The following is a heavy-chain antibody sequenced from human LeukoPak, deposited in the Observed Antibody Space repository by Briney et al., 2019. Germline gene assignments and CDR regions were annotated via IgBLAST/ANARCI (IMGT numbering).Heavy chain of an antibody. Sequence: GASVKVSCKASGYTFTSYGISWVRQAPGQGLEWMGWISAYNGNTNYAQELQGRVTMTTDTSTSTAYMELRSLRSDDTAVYYCAREEGAAVGTLYYYGMDVWGQGTTVTVSS. D-gene: IGHD6-13*01. J-gene: IGHJ6*02. CDR1: GYTFTSYG. V-gene: IGHV1-18*01. CDR3: AREEGAAVGTLYYYGMDV. CDR2: ISAYNGNT.